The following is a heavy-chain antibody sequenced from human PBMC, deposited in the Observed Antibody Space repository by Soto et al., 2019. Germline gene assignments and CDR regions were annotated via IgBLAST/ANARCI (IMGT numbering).Heavy chain of an antibody. Sequence: QVQLQESGPGLVKPSGTLSLTCVVSGGSISNSNWWSWVRQPPGKGLEWIGEIYHSGSTNYNASLKSRVTISVYKTKNQCSLKLRYVTAADTAVYYCACTLGYFDTSGHYLEFYYLGHGTLVTVSS. CDR2: IYHSGST. CDR3: ACTLGYFDTSGHYLEFYY. CDR1: GGSISNSNW. D-gene: IGHD3-22*01. V-gene: IGHV4-4*02. J-gene: IGHJ4*01.